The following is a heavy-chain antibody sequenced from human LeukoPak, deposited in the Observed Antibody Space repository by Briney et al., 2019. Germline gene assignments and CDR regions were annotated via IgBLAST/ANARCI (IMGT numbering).Heavy chain of an antibody. CDR1: GFTFDDYA. J-gene: IGHJ4*02. CDR2: ISWNSGSI. V-gene: IGHV3-9*01. CDR3: AKDPKPSIAAAGPFDY. D-gene: IGHD6-13*01. Sequence: GRSLRLSCAASGFTFDDYAMHWVRQAPGKGLEWVSGISWNSGSISYADSVKGRFTISRDNAKNSLYLQMNSLRAEDTALYYCAKDPKPSIAAAGPFDYWGQGTLVTVSS.